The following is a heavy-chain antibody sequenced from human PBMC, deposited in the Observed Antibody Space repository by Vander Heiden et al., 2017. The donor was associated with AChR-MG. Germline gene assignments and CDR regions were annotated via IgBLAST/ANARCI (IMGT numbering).Heavy chain of an antibody. CDR3: ARDTAEDD. Sequence: EVQLLESRGGLVRHGGSLRLSCPASAFSFRVYAMRWVRPTPGNGLQWVSAISGSGGGTYYADSVKGRFTISRDNSKNTLYLQMNSLRVEDTAVYYCARDTAEDDWGQGTLVTVSS. CDR1: AFSFRVYA. V-gene: IGHV3-23*01. D-gene: IGHD5-18*01. CDR2: ISGSGGGT. J-gene: IGHJ4*02.